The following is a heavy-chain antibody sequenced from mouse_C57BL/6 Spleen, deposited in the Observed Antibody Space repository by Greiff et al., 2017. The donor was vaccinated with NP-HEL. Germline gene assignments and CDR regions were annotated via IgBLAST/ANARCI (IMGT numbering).Heavy chain of an antibody. J-gene: IGHJ3*01. CDR1: GYAFSSYW. V-gene: IGHV1-80*01. CDR3: ARGVYDYDDGFAY. CDR2: IYPGDGDT. D-gene: IGHD2-4*01. Sequence: VQLQQSGAELVKPGASVKISCKASGYAFSSYWMNWVKQRPGKGLEWIGQIYPGDGDTNYNGKFKGKATLTADKSSSTAYMQLSSLTSEDSAVYFCARGVYDYDDGFAYWGQGTLVTVSA.